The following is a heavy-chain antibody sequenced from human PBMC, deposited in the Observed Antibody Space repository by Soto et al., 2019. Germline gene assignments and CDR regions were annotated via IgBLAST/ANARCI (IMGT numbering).Heavy chain of an antibody. Sequence: SETLSLTCAVYGGSISSSSYYWGWIRQPPGKGLEWIGSIYYSGSTYYNPSLKSRVTISVDTSKNQFSLKLSSVTAADTAVYYCARHVDSGSYRSGFDYWGQGTLVTISS. D-gene: IGHD1-26*01. CDR2: IYYSGST. CDR3: ARHVDSGSYRSGFDY. J-gene: IGHJ4*02. V-gene: IGHV4-39*01. CDR1: GGSISSSSYY.